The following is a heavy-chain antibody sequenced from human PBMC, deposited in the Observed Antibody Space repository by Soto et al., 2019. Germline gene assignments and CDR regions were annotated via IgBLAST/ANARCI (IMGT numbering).Heavy chain of an antibody. J-gene: IGHJ4*02. CDR3: AKDWGIAVAAH. Sequence: QVQLVESGGGVVQPGGALRLSCAASGFTFSSTGMHWVRQAPGKGLEWVAVISHDGGNKYYGDSVKGRFTISRDNSKYTLYMQMNSLRADDTAVYYCAKDWGIAVAAHWGQGTLVTVSS. V-gene: IGHV3-30*18. CDR1: GFTFSSTG. CDR2: ISHDGGNK. D-gene: IGHD6-19*01.